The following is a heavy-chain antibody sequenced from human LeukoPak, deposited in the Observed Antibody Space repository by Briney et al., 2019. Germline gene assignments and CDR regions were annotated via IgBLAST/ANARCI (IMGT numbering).Heavy chain of an antibody. CDR2: GGSGGST. Sequence: GSPRPSRATSGIHLWHFALSWVPQASGKGPEWVSYGGSGGSTYYADSVKGRFTVSRDNSKSTLYLQMNSLTAEDTAVYYCAKMRGQYYHSYYMDAWGKGTTVTVSS. CDR3: AKMRGQYYHSYYMDA. V-gene: IGHV3-23*01. J-gene: IGHJ6*03. CDR1: GIHLWHFA.